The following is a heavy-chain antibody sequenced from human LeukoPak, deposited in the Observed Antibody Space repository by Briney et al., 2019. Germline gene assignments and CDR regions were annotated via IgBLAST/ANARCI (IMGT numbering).Heavy chain of an antibody. V-gene: IGHV1-69*06. Sequence: SVKVSCKASGGTFSSYAISWVRQAPGQGLEWMGGIIPIFGTANYAQKFQGRVTMTEDTSTDTAYMELSSLRSEDTAVYYCATDHWLVDYWGQGTLVTVSS. J-gene: IGHJ4*02. CDR3: ATDHWLVDY. CDR1: GGTFSSYA. D-gene: IGHD6-19*01. CDR2: IIPIFGTA.